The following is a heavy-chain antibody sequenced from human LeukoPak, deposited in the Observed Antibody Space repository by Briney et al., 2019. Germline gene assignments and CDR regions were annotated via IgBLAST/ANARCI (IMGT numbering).Heavy chain of an antibody. V-gene: IGHV3-23*01. CDR2: ISGSGGRT. CDR1: GFAFSSYA. CDR3: AKSLPLAGRRPFFFDY. D-gene: IGHD6-19*01. J-gene: IGHJ4*02. Sequence: GKSLRLSCAASGFAFSSYAMTWVRQPPGKGLEWVSTISGSGGRTYYADSVKGRFTISRDDSKNTVYLHMNSLGAEDTAVYYCAKSLPLAGRRPFFFDYWGQGTLVTVSS.